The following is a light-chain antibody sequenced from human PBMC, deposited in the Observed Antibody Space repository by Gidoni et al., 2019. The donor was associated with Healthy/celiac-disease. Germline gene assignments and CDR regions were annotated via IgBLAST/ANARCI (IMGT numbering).Light chain of an antibody. Sequence: QSVLTQPPSVSAAPDQKVTISCSGSSSNIGNNYVSWYQQLPGTAPKLLIYDNNTRPSGSPDRFSGSNSGTSATLGITGLQTGDEADYYCGTWDSSLSAGVFGGGTKLTVL. CDR1: SSNIGNNY. CDR3: GTWDSSLSAGV. CDR2: DNN. V-gene: IGLV1-51*01. J-gene: IGLJ2*01.